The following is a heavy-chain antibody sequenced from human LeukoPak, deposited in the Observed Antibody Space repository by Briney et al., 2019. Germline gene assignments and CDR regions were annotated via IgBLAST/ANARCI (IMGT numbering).Heavy chain of an antibody. V-gene: IGHV3-23*01. CDR1: GFTFSTYV. CDR2: ITGTGGTT. D-gene: IGHD2-15*01. Sequence: GGSLRLSCGASGFTFSTYVMAWVRQAPVKGLEWLSSITGTGGTTYYADSVRGRFTVSRDNSKNTLYLQMNSLRAEDTAVYYCAKVYCSGGSCYLYYYYGMDVWGQGTTVTVSS. CDR3: AKVYCSGGSCYLYYYYGMDV. J-gene: IGHJ6*02.